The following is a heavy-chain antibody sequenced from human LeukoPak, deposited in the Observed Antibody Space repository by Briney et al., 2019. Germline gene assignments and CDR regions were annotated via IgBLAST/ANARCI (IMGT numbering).Heavy chain of an antibody. CDR1: GGSISSYY. Sequence: SETLSLTCTVSGGSISSYYWSWIRQPPGKGLEWIGEIYHSGSTNYNPSLKSRVTISVDKSKNQFSLKLSSVTAADTAVYYCARGGYFTTDYWGQGTLVTVSS. CDR3: ARGGYFTTDY. D-gene: IGHD2-8*01. CDR2: IYHSGST. J-gene: IGHJ4*02. V-gene: IGHV4-59*12.